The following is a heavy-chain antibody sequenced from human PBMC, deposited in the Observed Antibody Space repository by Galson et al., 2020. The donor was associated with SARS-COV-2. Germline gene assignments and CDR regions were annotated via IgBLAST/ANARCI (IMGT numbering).Heavy chain of an antibody. D-gene: IGHD1-20*01. Sequence: KIGESLKISCAASGFTFSDYYMSWIRQAPGKGLEWVSYISSSGSTIYYADSVKGRFTISRDNAKNSLYLQMNSLRAEDTAVYYCAREMASINWSHRDSSYYGMDVWGQGTTVTVSS. V-gene: IGHV3-11*01. CDR2: ISSSGSTI. CDR1: GFTFSDYY. J-gene: IGHJ6*02. CDR3: AREMASINWSHRDSSYYGMDV.